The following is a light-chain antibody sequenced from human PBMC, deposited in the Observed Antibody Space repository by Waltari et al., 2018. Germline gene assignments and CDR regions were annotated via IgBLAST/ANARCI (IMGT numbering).Light chain of an antibody. CDR1: SGHSSNV. Sequence: QLVLTQSPSASASLGASVKLTCTLSSGHSSNVIAWLQQQPEKGPRYLMKVNSDGSHRKGDEIPDRFSGYSSGAERYLTISNLQSEDEADYYCQTGGHGTWVFGGGTKLTVL. CDR3: QTGGHGTWV. J-gene: IGLJ3*02. V-gene: IGLV4-69*01. CDR2: VNSDGSH.